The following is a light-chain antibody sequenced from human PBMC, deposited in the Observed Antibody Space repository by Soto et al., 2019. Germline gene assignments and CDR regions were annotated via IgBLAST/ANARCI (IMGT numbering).Light chain of an antibody. Sequence: VLTQSPGTLSLSPGERATLSCRASQNIATQLFTWYQQRPGQAPRVLIYGTSTRATGIPDRFSGSGSGTDFTLTISRLEPEDFAVYYCPQYSSSSGCTFGQGTNLEIK. J-gene: IGKJ2*02. CDR1: QNIATQL. CDR3: PQYSSSSGCT. V-gene: IGKV3-20*01. CDR2: GTS.